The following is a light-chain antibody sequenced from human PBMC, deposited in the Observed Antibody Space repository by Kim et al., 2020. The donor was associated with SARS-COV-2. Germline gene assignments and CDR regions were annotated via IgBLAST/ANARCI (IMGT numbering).Light chain of an antibody. J-gene: IGKJ1*01. CDR2: DVS. V-gene: IGKV3-11*01. CDR3: QHRSNWWT. Sequence: SLSPGERAPLSCRASQSVTDYIVWYQQKPAQAPRLLIYDVSTRAAGIPARFSGSGSGTDFTLTISSLEPEDFAVYYCQHRSNWWTFGQGTRVEIK. CDR1: QSVTDY.